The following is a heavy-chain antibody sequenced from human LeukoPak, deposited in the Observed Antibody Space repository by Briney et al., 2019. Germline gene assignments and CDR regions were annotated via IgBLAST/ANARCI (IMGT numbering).Heavy chain of an antibody. Sequence: GASVKVSCKASGYTFTSYEVNWVRQAAGQGPEWMGWMNPNSGNTGLAQKFQGRVTLTRDTSLSTAYMELSNLRSDDTAVYYCARDEVVAAPNYFGMVVWGQGTTVSVSS. CDR2: MNPNSGNT. D-gene: IGHD2-15*01. J-gene: IGHJ6*02. V-gene: IGHV1-8*01. CDR3: ARDEVVAAPNYFGMVV. CDR1: GYTFTSYE.